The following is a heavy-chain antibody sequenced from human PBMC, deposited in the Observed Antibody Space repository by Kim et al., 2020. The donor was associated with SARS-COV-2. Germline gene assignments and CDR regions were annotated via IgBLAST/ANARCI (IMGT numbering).Heavy chain of an antibody. CDR3: ARVGSGILGP. Sequence: ASVKVSCKSSGYTFTNFDINWVRQATGQGPEWMGWMDPKSGRRGSAQKFQGRLTLTRKTAMRTAYMELTGLTAEDTAVYYCARVGSGILGPWGQGTLVTV. V-gene: IGHV1-8*01. J-gene: IGHJ5*02. CDR2: MDPKSGRR. D-gene: IGHD3-10*01. CDR1: GYTFTNFD.